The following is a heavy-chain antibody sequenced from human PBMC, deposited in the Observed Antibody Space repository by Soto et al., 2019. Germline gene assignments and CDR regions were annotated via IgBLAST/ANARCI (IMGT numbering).Heavy chain of an antibody. CDR2: IYYSGST. D-gene: IGHD1-1*01. Sequence: SETLSLTCTVSGGSISSSSYYWGWIRQPPGKGLEWIGSIYYSGSTYYNPSLKSRVTISVDTSKNQFSLKLSSVTAADTAVYYCARHGVTINDKFDYCGQGTLVTVYS. V-gene: IGHV4-39*01. CDR3: ARHGVTINDKFDY. J-gene: IGHJ4*02. CDR1: GGSISSSSYY.